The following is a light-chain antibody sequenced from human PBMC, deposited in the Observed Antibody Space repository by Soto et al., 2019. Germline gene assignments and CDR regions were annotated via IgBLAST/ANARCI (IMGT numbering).Light chain of an antibody. Sequence: EIVMTQSPATLSVSPGERATLSCRASQSLTGSLAWYQQKPGQAPRLLIYDASTTATDIPARLSGSGSETEFTLTISSLQSEDVAVYYCQQYHTWPLTFGGGTKVEF. CDR2: DAS. J-gene: IGKJ4*01. CDR1: QSLTGS. V-gene: IGKV3-15*01. CDR3: QQYHTWPLT.